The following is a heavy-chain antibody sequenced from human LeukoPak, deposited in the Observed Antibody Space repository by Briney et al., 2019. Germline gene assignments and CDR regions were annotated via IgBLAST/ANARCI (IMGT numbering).Heavy chain of an antibody. D-gene: IGHD3-10*01. V-gene: IGHV4-59*01. CDR1: GFTFSNYD. Sequence: GSLRLPCATSGFTFSNYDMSWVRQAPGKGLEWIGYIYYSGSTNYNPSLKSRVTISVDTSKSQFSLKLSSVTAADTAVYYCAREVGRFGVMDVWGQGTTVTVSS. CDR2: IYYSGST. J-gene: IGHJ6*02. CDR3: AREVGRFGVMDV.